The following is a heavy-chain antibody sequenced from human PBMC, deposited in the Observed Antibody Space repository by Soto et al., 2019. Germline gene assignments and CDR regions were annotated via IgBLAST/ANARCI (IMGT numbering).Heavy chain of an antibody. CDR3: ARAGENYGSGTFSPPLRYYFNS. Sequence: QVQLVQSGAEVKKPGASVTVSCKASGYTFTTHFMHWVRQAPGQGLEWMGIINPSGGRTTYALTFQGRVSLTSDTSTNTVYMELSSLRSEDTAVYYCARAGENYGSGTFSPPLRYYFNSWGQGTLVTVSS. CDR2: INPSGGRT. CDR1: GYTFTTHF. J-gene: IGHJ4*02. V-gene: IGHV1-46*01. D-gene: IGHD3-10*01.